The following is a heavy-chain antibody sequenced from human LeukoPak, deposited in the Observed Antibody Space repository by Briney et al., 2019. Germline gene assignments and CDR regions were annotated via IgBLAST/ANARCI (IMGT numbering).Heavy chain of an antibody. CDR2: INPNSGAT. V-gene: IGHV1-2*02. J-gene: IGHJ3*02. CDR3: ARAVGALNAFDI. CDR1: GYTFTGYY. Sequence: ASVKVSCKASGYTFTGYYMHWVRQAPGQGLEWMGWINPNSGATNYAQKFQGRVPMTRDTSISTAYMELGSLRSDDTAVYYCARAVGALNAFDIWGQGTMVTVCS. D-gene: IGHD1-26*01.